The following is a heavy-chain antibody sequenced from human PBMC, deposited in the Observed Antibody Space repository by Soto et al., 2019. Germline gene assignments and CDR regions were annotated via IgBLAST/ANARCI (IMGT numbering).Heavy chain of an antibody. CDR3: AKELRETGGYYVDC. CDR1: GFSFSKYG. D-gene: IGHD3-16*01. J-gene: IGHJ4*02. CDR2: MADDGSKK. V-gene: IGHV3-30*18. Sequence: QVQLVESGGGVVQPGRSLRLSCAASGFSFSKYGMHWVRQAPGKGLEWVAEMADDGSKKYYGDSVKGRFTISRDNSKNTLYLLMDSLRPEHTAMYYCAKELRETGGYYVDCWGQGTLVTVSS.